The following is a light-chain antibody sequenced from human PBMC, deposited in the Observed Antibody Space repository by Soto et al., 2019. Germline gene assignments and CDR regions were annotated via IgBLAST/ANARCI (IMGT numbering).Light chain of an antibody. CDR2: RAS. Sequence: PGERATLSCTASQSVRNNYLAWYQQRPGQAPRLLIYRASSRATGIPDRFSGSGSGTDFTLTISRLEAEDFAVYYCQQNVSPPITFGQGTRLEIK. V-gene: IGKV3-20*01. CDR1: QSVRNNY. J-gene: IGKJ5*01. CDR3: QQNVSPPIT.